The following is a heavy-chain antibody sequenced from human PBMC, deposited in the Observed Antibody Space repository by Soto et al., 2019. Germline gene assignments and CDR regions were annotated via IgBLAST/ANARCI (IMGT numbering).Heavy chain of an antibody. V-gene: IGHV3-7*03. CDR1: GFTFSSYW. D-gene: IGHD6-19*01. CDR3: ARDGRAVAGNWDYYGMDV. J-gene: IGHJ6*02. Sequence: GGSLRLSCAASGFTFSSYWMIWVRQAAGKGLEWVANIKQDGSEKYYVDSVKGRFTISRDNAKNSLYLQMNSLRAEDTAVYYCARDGRAVAGNWDYYGMDVWGQGTTVTVSS. CDR2: IKQDGSEK.